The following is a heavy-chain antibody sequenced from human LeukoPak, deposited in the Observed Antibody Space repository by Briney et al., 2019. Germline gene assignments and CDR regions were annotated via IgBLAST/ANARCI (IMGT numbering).Heavy chain of an antibody. CDR2: ISPYNGNT. V-gene: IGHV1-18*01. CDR1: GYTFRSYG. CDR3: ARDGGSFDS. J-gene: IGHJ4*02. Sequence: EASVKVPCKASGYTFRSYGFSWVRQAHGQGHEWMWWISPYNGNTNYSQTFQGRGTMTTDTSTSTAYLELRSPRFDDTAVYSCARDGGSFDSWGRGTLVTVSS.